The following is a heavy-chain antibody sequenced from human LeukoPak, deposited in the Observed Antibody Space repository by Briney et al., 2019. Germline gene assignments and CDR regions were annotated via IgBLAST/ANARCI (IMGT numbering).Heavy chain of an antibody. CDR2: IGPSGRST. Sequence: GGSLRLSCASSGFTFRTYAMTWVRQAPGKGLEWVSAIGPSGRSTYYADSVRGRFTISRDNSKNTLYLQMNSLRAEDTAIYYCAKDPMVRGATYDYWGQGTLVTVSS. CDR3: AKDPMVRGATYDY. J-gene: IGHJ4*02. D-gene: IGHD3-10*01. CDR1: GFTFRTYA. V-gene: IGHV3-23*01.